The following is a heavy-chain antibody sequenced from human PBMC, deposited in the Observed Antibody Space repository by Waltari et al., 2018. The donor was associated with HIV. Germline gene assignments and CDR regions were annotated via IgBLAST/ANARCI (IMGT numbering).Heavy chain of an antibody. CDR3: ATRTIDGDSEDFDL. CDR2: INPNSGGT. V-gene: IGHV1-2*02. Sequence: QVQLVQSGAEVKKPGASVKVSCKASGYTFTGYYMHWVRQAPGQGLEWIGWINPNSGGTNYAPKFQGRVTMTRDTSISTAYMELSRLRSDDTAVYYCATRTIDGDSEDFDLWGRGTLVTVSS. CDR1: GYTFTGYY. D-gene: IGHD4-17*01. J-gene: IGHJ2*01.